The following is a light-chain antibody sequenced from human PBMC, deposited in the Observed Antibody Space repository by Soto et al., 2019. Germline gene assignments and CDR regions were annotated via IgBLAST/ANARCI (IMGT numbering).Light chain of an antibody. CDR2: KAS. CDR3: QQYDTYQGT. J-gene: IGKJ1*01. CDR1: QSISSK. V-gene: IGKV1-5*03. Sequence: DIQMTQSPSTLSASVGDRVTITCRASQSISSKLAWYQQKVGRAPKLLIYKASNLESGVPSRFSGSGSGTEFTLTISSLQPDDFATYYCQQYDTYQGTFGQGTKVDNK.